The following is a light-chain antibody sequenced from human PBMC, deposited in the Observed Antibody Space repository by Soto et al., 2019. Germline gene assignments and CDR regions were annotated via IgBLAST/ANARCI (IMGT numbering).Light chain of an antibody. CDR1: SSDVGGYNY. J-gene: IGLJ2*01. Sequence: QSALTQTASVSGSPGQSITISCTGTSSDVGGYNYVSWYQQHPGKAPKLMIFDVSNRPSGVSNRFSGSKSGNTASLTISGLQAEDEADYHCSSYTTSSTLFGGGTKVTVL. CDR3: SSYTTSSTL. CDR2: DVS. V-gene: IGLV2-14*03.